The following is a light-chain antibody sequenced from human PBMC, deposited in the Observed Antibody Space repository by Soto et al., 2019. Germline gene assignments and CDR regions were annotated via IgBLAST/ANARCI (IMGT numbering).Light chain of an antibody. CDR2: EVS. CDR1: SSDVGYYNY. CDR3: SSYASSNTLL. V-gene: IGLV2-14*01. J-gene: IGLJ2*01. Sequence: QSALTQPASVSGSPGQSITICCTGTSSDVGYYNYVSWYQQHPGKAPKLMIHEVSNRPSGVSNRFSGSKSGNTASLTIFGLRAEDEADYYCSSYASSNTLLFGGGTKLTVL.